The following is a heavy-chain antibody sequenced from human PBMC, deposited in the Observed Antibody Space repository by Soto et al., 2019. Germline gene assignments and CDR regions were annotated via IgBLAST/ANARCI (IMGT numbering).Heavy chain of an antibody. CDR1: GGSISSYY. CDR2: IYYSGST. D-gene: IGHD4-17*01. V-gene: IGHV4-59*08. Sequence: PSETLSLTCTVSGGSISSYYWSWIRQPPGKGLEWIGYIYYSGSTNYNPSLKSRVTISVDTSKNQFSLKLSSVTAADTAVYYCARFNYGDYLIDYWGQGTLVTVSS. CDR3: ARFNYGDYLIDY. J-gene: IGHJ4*02.